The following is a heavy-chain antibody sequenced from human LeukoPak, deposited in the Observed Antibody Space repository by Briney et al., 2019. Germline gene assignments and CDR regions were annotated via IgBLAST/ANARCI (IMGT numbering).Heavy chain of an antibody. J-gene: IGHJ5*02. CDR3: ARDQYCSSTSCRFLPWFDP. Sequence: SETLSLTCTVSGGSISSYYWSWIRQPAGKGLEWIGRIYTSGSTNYNPSLKSRVTMSVDTSKNQFSLKLSSVTAADTAVYYCARDQYCSSTSCRFLPWFDPWGQGTLVTVSS. CDR2: IYTSGST. CDR1: GGSISSYY. V-gene: IGHV4-4*07. D-gene: IGHD2-2*01.